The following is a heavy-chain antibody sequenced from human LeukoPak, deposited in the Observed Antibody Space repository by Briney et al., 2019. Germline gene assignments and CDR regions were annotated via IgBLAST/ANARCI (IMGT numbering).Heavy chain of an antibody. J-gene: IGHJ6*02. D-gene: IGHD3-10*01. V-gene: IGHV3-21*01. CDR1: GFTFSSYS. CDR3: AREGSGERGVPQYYYYYGMDV. CDR2: ISSSSSYI. Sequence: GGSLRLSCAASGFTFSSYSMNWVRQAPGKGLEWVSSISSSSSYIYYADSVKGRFTISRDNAKNSLYLQMNSLRAEDTAVYYCAREGSGERGVPQYYYYYGMDVWGQGTTVTVSS.